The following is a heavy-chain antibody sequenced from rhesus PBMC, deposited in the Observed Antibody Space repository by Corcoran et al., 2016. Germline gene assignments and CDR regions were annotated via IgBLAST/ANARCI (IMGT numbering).Heavy chain of an antibody. J-gene: IGHJ6*01. CDR1: GYTFTSYS. V-gene: IGHV1-200*01. Sequence: QVQLVQSGAEVKKPGASVKLSCKASGYTFTSYSINWVRQAPGKGLEWMGWIKPSNGKTGYAQKFQGIVTMTRDTSTSTAYMELSSLRSEDTAVYYCVREKWLLIYGLDSWGQGVVVTVSS. CDR3: VREKWLLIYGLDS. D-gene: IGHD3-28*01. CDR2: IKPSNGKT.